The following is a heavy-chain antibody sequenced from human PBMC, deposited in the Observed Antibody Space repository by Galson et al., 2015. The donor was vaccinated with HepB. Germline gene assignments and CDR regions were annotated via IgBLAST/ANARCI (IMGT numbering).Heavy chain of an antibody. D-gene: IGHD2-15*01. V-gene: IGHV1-69*04. CDR2: IIPILGIA. J-gene: IGHJ3*02. Sequence: SVKVSCKASGGTFSSYAISWVRQAPGQGLEWMGRIIPILGIANYAQKFQGRVTITADKSTSTAYMELSSLRSEDTAVYYCARGEVVVAAYDAFDIWGQGTTVTVSS. CDR1: GGTFSSYA. CDR3: ARGEVVVAAYDAFDI.